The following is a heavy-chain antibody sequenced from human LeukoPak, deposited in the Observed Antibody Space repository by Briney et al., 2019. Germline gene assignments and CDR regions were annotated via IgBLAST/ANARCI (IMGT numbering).Heavy chain of an antibody. J-gene: IGHJ3*02. Sequence: SETLSLTCTVSGGSISSYYWSWIRQPPGKGLEWIGYIYYSGSTNYNPSLKSRVTISVDTSKIQFSLELSSVTAADTAVYYCARGVNWNDGAFDIWGQGTMVTVSS. CDR2: IYYSGST. CDR3: ARGVNWNDGAFDI. D-gene: IGHD1-1*01. V-gene: IGHV4-59*01. CDR1: GGSISSYY.